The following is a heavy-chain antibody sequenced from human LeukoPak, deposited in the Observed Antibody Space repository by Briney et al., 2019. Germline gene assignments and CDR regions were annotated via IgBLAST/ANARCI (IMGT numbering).Heavy chain of an antibody. V-gene: IGHV3-23*01. CDR3: ASSGYVYYFDY. Sequence: GGSLRLSCVVSGVTFSSHWMSWVRQAPGKGLEWVSAISGSGGSTYYADSVKGRFTISRDNSKNTLYLQMNSLRAEDTAVYYCASSGYVYYFDYWGQGTLVTVSS. CDR2: ISGSGGST. J-gene: IGHJ4*02. CDR1: GVTFSSHW. D-gene: IGHD3-16*01.